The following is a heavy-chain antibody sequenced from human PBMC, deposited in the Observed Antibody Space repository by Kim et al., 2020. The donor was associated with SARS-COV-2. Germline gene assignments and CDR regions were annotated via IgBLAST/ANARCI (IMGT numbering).Heavy chain of an antibody. CDR1: GLTFSSYA. CDR2: IYSGGSST. J-gene: IGHJ6*01. Sequence: GGSLRFSCAASGLTFSSYAMIWVRQAPGKGLEWVSVIYSGGSSTYYADSVKGRFTISRDNSKHTLYLQMNSLRAEDTAVYYCAKRMGSWSSHKTYYSSG. V-gene: IGHV3-23*03. D-gene: IGHD3-10*01. CDR3: AKRMGSWSSHKTYYSSG.